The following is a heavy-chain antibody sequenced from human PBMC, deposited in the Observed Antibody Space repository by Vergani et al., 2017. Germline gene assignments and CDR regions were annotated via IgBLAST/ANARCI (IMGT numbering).Heavy chain of an antibody. CDR2: IWYDGSNK. J-gene: IGHJ6*03. D-gene: IGHD3-10*01. CDR3: ARDPNYYGSGYYYYMDV. CDR1: GFTFSSYG. Sequence: QVQLVESGGGVVQPGRSLRLSCAASGFTFSSYGMHWVRQAPGNGLEWVAVIWYDGSNKYYADSVKGRFTISRDNSKNTLYLQMNSLRAEDTAVYYCARDPNYYGSGYYYYMDVWGKGTTVTVSS. V-gene: IGHV3-33*01.